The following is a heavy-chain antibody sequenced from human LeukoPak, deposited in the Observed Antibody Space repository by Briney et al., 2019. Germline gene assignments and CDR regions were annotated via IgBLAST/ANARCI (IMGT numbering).Heavy chain of an antibody. Sequence: VASVKVSCKASGYTFTSYYMHWVRQAPGQGLEWMGIINPSGGSTSYAQKFQGRVTMTRDTSTSTVYTELSSLRSEDTAVHYCARDRRAYYYDSSGYYYAGYWGQGTLVTVSS. V-gene: IGHV1-46*03. D-gene: IGHD3-22*01. CDR1: GYTFTSYY. CDR3: ARDRRAYYYDSSGYYYAGY. J-gene: IGHJ4*02. CDR2: INPSGGST.